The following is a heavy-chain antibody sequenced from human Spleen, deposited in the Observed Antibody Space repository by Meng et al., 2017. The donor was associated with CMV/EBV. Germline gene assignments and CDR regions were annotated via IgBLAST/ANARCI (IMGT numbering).Heavy chain of an antibody. CDR2: ISYDGIYK. V-gene: IGHV3-30*04. CDR1: GFTSSTYA. Sequence: GESLKISCAASGFTSSTYAMHWVRQAPGKGLEWVAVISYDGIYKHYADSVKGRFTISRDNAKNSLYLQMNSLRAEDTAVYYCARDTLLEPAAMDYWGQGTLVTVSS. J-gene: IGHJ4*02. CDR3: ARDTLLEPAAMDY. D-gene: IGHD2-2*01.